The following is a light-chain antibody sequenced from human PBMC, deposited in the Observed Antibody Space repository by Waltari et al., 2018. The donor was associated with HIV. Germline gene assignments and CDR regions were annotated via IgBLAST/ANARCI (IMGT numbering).Light chain of an antibody. Sequence: SYELTQPPSVSVSPGQPARITCYGDALPKHYAYWYQQRPGEAPVAVIYKDSERPSGIPERFSGSSSGTTVTLTISGVQAEDEADYYCQSADSSGTWVFGGGTKLTVL. CDR2: KDS. V-gene: IGLV3-25*03. J-gene: IGLJ3*02. CDR1: ALPKHY. CDR3: QSADSSGTWV.